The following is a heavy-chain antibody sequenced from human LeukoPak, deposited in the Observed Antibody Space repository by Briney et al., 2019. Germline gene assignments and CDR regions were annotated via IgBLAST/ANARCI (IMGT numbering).Heavy chain of an antibody. V-gene: IGHV4-59*01. CDR2: IYYSGST. CDR3: ARGEMIFDF. D-gene: IGHD5-24*01. CDR1: GGSIISYY. J-gene: IGHJ4*02. Sequence: PSETLSLTCTVSGGSIISYYWTWIRQPPGKGLEWIGYIYYSGSTNYNPSLKSRVTISVGTSKNQFSLKLSSVTAADTAVYYCARGEMIFDFWGQGTLVTVSS.